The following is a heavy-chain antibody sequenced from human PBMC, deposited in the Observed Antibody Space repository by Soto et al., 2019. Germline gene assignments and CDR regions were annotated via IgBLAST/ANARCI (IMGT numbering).Heavy chain of an antibody. V-gene: IGHV3-30*04. D-gene: IGHD5-18*01. Sequence: GGSLRLSCAASGFTFSSYAMHWVRQAPGKGLEWVAVISYDGSNKYYADSVKGRFTISRDNSKNTLYLQMNSLRAEDTAVYYCAKVGYVDTAMVTDYWGQGTLVTVSS. J-gene: IGHJ4*02. CDR1: GFTFSSYA. CDR2: ISYDGSNK. CDR3: AKVGYVDTAMVTDY.